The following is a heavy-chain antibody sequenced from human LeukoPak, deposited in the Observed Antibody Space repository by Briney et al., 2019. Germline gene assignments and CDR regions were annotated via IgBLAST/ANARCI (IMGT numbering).Heavy chain of an antibody. CDR2: INPSGGGT. V-gene: IGHV1-46*01. J-gene: IGHJ4*02. Sequence: ASVKVSCKASGYIFTNYYMNWVRQAPGQGLEWMGIINPSGGGTSYAQKFQGRVTMTRDKSTSTAYMELRSLRSDDTAVYYCARPSIAAAGTPIDYWGQGTLVTVSS. D-gene: IGHD6-13*01. CDR1: GYIFTNYY. CDR3: ARPSIAAAGTPIDY.